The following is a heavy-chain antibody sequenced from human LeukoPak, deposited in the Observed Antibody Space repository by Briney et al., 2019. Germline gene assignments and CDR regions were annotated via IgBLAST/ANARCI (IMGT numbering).Heavy chain of an antibody. V-gene: IGHV4-34*01. J-gene: IGHJ4*02. Sequence: SETLSLPCAVSGGPFSGYFWSWIRQSSGKGLEWIGEIHNSGTTNYNPSLNSRVTISEDTSKNQFYLNLSSVTAADTAVYYCARRYYYNLGSFPFDFWGQGTLVTVSS. D-gene: IGHD3-10*01. CDR2: IHNSGTT. CDR3: ARRYYYNLGSFPFDF. CDR1: GGPFSGYF.